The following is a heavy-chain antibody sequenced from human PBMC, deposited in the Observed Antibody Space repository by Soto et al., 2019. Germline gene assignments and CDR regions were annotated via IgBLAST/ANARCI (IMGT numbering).Heavy chain of an antibody. D-gene: IGHD6-19*01. CDR2: ISGSSAYK. CDR3: ARDRGPGGIAVGAFEI. J-gene: IGHJ3*02. Sequence: QVQLVESGGGLVKPGGSLRLSCAASGFTFSDYYMNWIRQAPGKGLEWVSYISGSSAYKNYADSMQGRFTVTRDNAQNSLYLQMNSLTVEDPAIYYCARDRGPGGIAVGAFEIWGQGTVVTVSS. CDR1: GFTFSDYY. V-gene: IGHV3-11*06.